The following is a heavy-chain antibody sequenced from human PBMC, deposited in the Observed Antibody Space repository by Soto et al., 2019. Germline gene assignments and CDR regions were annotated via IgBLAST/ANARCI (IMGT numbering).Heavy chain of an antibody. Sequence: EVQLVESGGGLVKPGGSLRLSCAASGFSFESYLMNWVRQAPGKGQEWVAVIGATSIYYADSVKGRCTVSRDNAKNSLYFQVSSLRVEDTALYYCATEAYTTGWFDAWGQGTLVTVSS. V-gene: IGHV3-21*01. CDR3: ATEAYTTGWFDA. J-gene: IGHJ5*02. CDR1: GFSFESYL. D-gene: IGHD3-16*01. CDR2: IGATSI.